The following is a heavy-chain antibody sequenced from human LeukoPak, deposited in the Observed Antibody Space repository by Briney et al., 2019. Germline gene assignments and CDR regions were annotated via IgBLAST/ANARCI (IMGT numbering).Heavy chain of an antibody. J-gene: IGHJ4*02. CDR2: INVGNGDT. V-gene: IGHV1-3*01. D-gene: IGHD3-10*01. CDR3: ARVVMVRGVPEYYFDY. Sequence: ASVKVSCKASGYTFTSYSLHWVRQAPGQRFEWMGWINVGNGDTKYSQKFQGRVTITRDTSASTAYMELSSLRSEDTAVYYCARVVMVRGVPEYYFDYWGQGTLVTVSS. CDR1: GYTFTSYS.